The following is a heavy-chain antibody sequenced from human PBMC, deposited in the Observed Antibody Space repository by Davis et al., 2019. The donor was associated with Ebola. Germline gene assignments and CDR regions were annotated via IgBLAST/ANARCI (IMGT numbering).Heavy chain of an antibody. CDR3: ARGAQWLGMPFDY. CDR2: ISSGGGAP. Sequence: GESLKISCAASGFTFSTYAMGWVRQAPGKGLEWVSDISSGGGAPYYADSVKGRFTTFRDNPKNTLYLQMNSLRADDTAVYYCARGAQWLGMPFDYWGQGTLVTVSS. D-gene: IGHD6-19*01. J-gene: IGHJ4*02. V-gene: IGHV3-23*01. CDR1: GFTFSTYA.